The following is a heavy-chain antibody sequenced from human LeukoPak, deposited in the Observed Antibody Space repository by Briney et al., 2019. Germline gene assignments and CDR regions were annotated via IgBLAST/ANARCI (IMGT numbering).Heavy chain of an antibody. CDR3: ARGPQSGWDYYYYYGMDV. V-gene: IGHV4-31*03. CDR1: GGSISSGGYY. CDR2: IYYSGST. Sequence: SETLSLTCTVSGGSISSGGYYWSWIRQHPGKGLEWIGYIYYSGSTYYNPSLKSRVTISVDTSKNQFSLKLSSVTAADTAVYYCARGPQSGWDYYYYYGMDVWGQGTTVTVS. D-gene: IGHD6-19*01. J-gene: IGHJ6*02.